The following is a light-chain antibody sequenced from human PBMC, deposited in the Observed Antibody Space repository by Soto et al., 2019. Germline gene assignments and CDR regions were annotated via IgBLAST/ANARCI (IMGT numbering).Light chain of an antibody. CDR2: DVS. J-gene: IGLJ1*01. V-gene: IGLV2-14*01. CDR1: SSDVGAYNY. CDR3: SSYTTSDTDV. Sequence: QSVVTQPASVSGSPGQSIAISCTGTSSDVGAYNYVSWYQQHPGKAPKLMIYDVSNRPSGVSDRFSGSKSGNTASLTISGLQAEDEADYYCSSYTTSDTDVFGSGTKLTVL.